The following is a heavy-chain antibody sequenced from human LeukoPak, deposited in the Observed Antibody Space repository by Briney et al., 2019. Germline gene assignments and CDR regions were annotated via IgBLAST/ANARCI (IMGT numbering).Heavy chain of an antibody. CDR2: ISAYNGNT. D-gene: IGHD6-19*01. CDR1: GYTFTSYG. Sequence: ASEKVSCKASGYTFTSYGISWVRQAPGQGLEWMGWISAYNGNTNYAQKLQGRVTMTTDTSTSTAYMELRSLRSDDTAVYYCARGAGRIALAGTWFDPWGQGTLVTVSS. J-gene: IGHJ5*02. CDR3: ARGAGRIALAGTWFDP. V-gene: IGHV1-18*01.